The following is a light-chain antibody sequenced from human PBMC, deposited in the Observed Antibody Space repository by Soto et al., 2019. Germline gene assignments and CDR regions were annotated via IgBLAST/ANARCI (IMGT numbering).Light chain of an antibody. CDR2: DAS. Sequence: DIQITQSPSSLSSSVLKRFTITCRASQSISTYLNWYQKKPGKAPNLLIYDASRLQSGVPSRFSGSGGGTDFTLSISSVQPEDFATYFCQQSYMDPITFGQGTRLENK. V-gene: IGKV1-39*01. CDR3: QQSYMDPIT. J-gene: IGKJ5*01. CDR1: QSISTY.